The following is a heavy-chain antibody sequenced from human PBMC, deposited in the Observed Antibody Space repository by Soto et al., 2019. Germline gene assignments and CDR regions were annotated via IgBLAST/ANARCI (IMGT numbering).Heavy chain of an antibody. D-gene: IGHD1-7*01. J-gene: IGHJ4*02. V-gene: IGHV5-51*01. CDR1: GYDFANYW. CDR3: ARLDDRGTVVDC. Sequence: PGESLKISCKGSGYDFANYWTAWVRQMPGKALEWMGIIFPDDSVTKYSPSFQGQSTISAARSISTAYLQWSSLKATDTAMYYCARLDDRGTVVDCWGQGTPVTVSS. CDR2: IFPDDSVT.